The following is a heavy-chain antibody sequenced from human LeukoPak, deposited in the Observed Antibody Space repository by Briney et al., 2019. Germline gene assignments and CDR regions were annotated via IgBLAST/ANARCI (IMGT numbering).Heavy chain of an antibody. CDR2: MNPNSGNT. J-gene: IGHJ4*02. Sequence: ASVKVSCKSSGYTFTSYDINWARQATGQGLEWMGWMNPNSGNTGYAQKFQGRVTMTRDTSISTAYMELSSLRSEDTAVYYCARFSGYDYRDYWGQGTLVTVSS. CDR1: GYTFTSYD. V-gene: IGHV1-8*01. D-gene: IGHD5-12*01. CDR3: ARFSGYDYRDY.